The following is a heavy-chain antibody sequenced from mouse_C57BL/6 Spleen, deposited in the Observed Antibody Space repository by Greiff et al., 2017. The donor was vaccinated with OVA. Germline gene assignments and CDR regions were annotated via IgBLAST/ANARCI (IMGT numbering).Heavy chain of an antibody. CDR1: GFTFSSYA. D-gene: IGHD2-10*01. Sequence: EVQGVESGGGLVKPGGSLKLSCAASGFTFSSYAMSWVRQTPEKRLEWVATISDGGSYTYYPDNVKGRFTISRDNAKNNLYLQMSHLKSEDTAMYYCARVPYSGVYWYFDVWGTGTTVTVSS. CDR2: ISDGGSYT. J-gene: IGHJ1*03. CDR3: ARVPYSGVYWYFDV. V-gene: IGHV5-4*01.